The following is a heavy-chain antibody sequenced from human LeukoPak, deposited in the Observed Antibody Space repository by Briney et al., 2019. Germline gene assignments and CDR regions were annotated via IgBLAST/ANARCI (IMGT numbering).Heavy chain of an antibody. V-gene: IGHV1-46*01. Sequence: ASVKVSCKASGYTFTSYYMHWVRQAPGQGLEWMGIINPSGGSTSYAQKFQGRVTMTRDTSTSTVYMELGSLRSEETAVYYCARDLLVGATHFDYWGQGTLVTVSS. CDR3: ARDLLVGATHFDY. D-gene: IGHD1-26*01. J-gene: IGHJ4*02. CDR2: INPSGGST. CDR1: GYTFTSYY.